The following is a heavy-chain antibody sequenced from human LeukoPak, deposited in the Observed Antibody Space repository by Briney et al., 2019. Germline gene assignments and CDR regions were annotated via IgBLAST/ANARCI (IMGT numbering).Heavy chain of an antibody. V-gene: IGHV3-7*05. D-gene: IGHD3-22*01. CDR1: GFTFSRYW. J-gene: IGHJ4*02. CDR2: IKDDGGER. CDR3: VTYRNYDSSRSDPRLDY. Sequence: PGGSLRLSCAASGFTFSRYWMSWVRQTPEKGLEWVANIKDDGGERYYVDSAKGRFTVSRDNAKNSLYLQMNSLRAEDTAVYYCVTYRNYDSSRSDPRLDYWGQGTLVTVSS.